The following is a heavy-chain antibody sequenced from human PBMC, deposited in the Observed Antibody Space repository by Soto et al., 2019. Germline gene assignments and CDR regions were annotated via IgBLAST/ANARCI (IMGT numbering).Heavy chain of an antibody. D-gene: IGHD6-25*01. CDR2: IYSGGYT. CDR3: ATQRGGGGY. CDR1: GFTVSNNY. V-gene: IGHV3-53*01. J-gene: IGHJ4*02. Sequence: EVQLVESGGGLIQPGGSLRLSCAVSGFTVSNNYMSWVRQAPGKGLEGVSVIYSGGYTAYGDSVKGRFTISRDNSKNTLFLQMNTRGPDAAGVFYWATQRGGGGYWGQGTLVTVSS.